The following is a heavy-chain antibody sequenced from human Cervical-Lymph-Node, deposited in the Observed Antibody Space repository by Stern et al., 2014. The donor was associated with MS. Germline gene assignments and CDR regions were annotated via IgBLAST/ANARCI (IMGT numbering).Heavy chain of an antibody. Sequence: VQLVQSGAEVREPGESLTISCKGSGYTFSGYWIGWVRQMPGKGLEWMGIIYPGDAATRCSPSFQGHVTISADKSISTAYLQWSSLKASDTAMYYCATTSPIEVVEDKYDAFDLWGQGTLVTVSS. CDR1: GYTFSGYW. CDR2: IYPGDAAT. J-gene: IGHJ3*01. D-gene: IGHD2-15*01. CDR3: ATTSPIEVVEDKYDAFDL. V-gene: IGHV5-51*01.